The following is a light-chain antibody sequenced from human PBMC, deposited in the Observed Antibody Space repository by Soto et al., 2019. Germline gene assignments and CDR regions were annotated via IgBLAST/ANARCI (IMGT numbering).Light chain of an antibody. Sequence: EIVLTQSPDTLSLSPGERATLSCRPSQSVSSTYLAWYQQKPGQAPRLLIYRASTRATGIPERFSGSGSGTXXXXXXXXLEPXDFAXXXXXQYESSPLTFGGGTKVEIK. J-gene: IGKJ4*01. CDR2: RAS. CDR1: QSVSSTY. CDR3: XQYESSPLT. V-gene: IGKV3-20*01.